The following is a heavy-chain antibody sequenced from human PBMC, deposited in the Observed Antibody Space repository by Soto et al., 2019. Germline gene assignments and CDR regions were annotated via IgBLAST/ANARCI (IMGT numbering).Heavy chain of an antibody. CDR2: INAGNGNT. D-gene: IGHD3-10*01. CDR3: ARDFMLRGVRDGYYYYYYGIDV. V-gene: IGHV1-3*01. Sequence: ASVKVSCKASGYTFTSYAMHWVRQAPGQRLEWMGWINAGNGNTKYSQKFQGRVTITRDTSASTAYMELSSLRSEDTAVYYCARDFMLRGVRDGYYYYYYGIDVWGQGTTVTVSS. J-gene: IGHJ6*02. CDR1: GYTFTSYA.